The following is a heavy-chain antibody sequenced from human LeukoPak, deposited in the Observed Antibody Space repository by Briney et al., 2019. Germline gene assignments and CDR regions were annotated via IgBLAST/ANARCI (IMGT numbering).Heavy chain of an antibody. J-gene: IGHJ5*02. CDR2: IYYSGST. Sequence: SQTLSLTCTVSGGSISSGDYYWSWLRQPPGKGLEWIGYIYYSGSTYYNPSLKSRVTISVDTSKNQFSLKLSSVTAADTAVYYCARGRYYYDSSGYYPNWFDPWGQGTLVTVSS. D-gene: IGHD3-22*01. CDR3: ARGRYYYDSSGYYPNWFDP. CDR1: GGSISSGDYY. V-gene: IGHV4-30-4*01.